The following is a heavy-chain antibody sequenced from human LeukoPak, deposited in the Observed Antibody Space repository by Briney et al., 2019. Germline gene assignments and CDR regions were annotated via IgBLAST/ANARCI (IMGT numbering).Heavy chain of an antibody. J-gene: IGHJ4*02. D-gene: IGHD6-19*01. CDR1: GGSISSYY. Sequence: PSETLSLTCTVSGGSISSYYWSWIRQPPGKGLEWIGYIYYSGSTNYNPSLKSRVTISVDTSKNQFSLKLSSVTAADTAVYYCARGPPTVAGNYYFDYWGQGTLVTVSS. CDR3: ARGPPTVAGNYYFDY. CDR2: IYYSGST. V-gene: IGHV4-59*01.